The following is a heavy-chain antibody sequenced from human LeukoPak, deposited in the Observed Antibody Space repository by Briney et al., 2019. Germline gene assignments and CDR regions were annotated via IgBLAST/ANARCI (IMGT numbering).Heavy chain of an antibody. CDR1: GYTFTGYY. J-gene: IGHJ4*02. Sequence: RASVKVSCKTSGYTFTGYYMHWVRQAPGQGLEGMGWINPNSGGTNYAQKFQDRVTMTGDTSISTAYMELSRLTSDDTAVYYCARAPMIVVVFPPRLDYWGQGTLVTVSS. CDR3: ARAPMIVVVFPPRLDY. D-gene: IGHD3-22*01. V-gene: IGHV1-2*02. CDR2: INPNSGGT.